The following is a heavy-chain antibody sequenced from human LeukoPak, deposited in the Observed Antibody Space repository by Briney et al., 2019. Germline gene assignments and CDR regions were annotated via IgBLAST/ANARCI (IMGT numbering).Heavy chain of an antibody. CDR1: GFTLSSYW. CDR3: ARGSYYSFSDC. Sequence: GGSLRPSCAAPGFTLSSYWMHWVRQPPGKGLVWVSRINSDGSSTSYADSVKGRFTVSRDNAKNTLYLQMSSLRAEDTAVYFCARGSYYSFSDCWGQGTLVTVSS. V-gene: IGHV3-74*01. D-gene: IGHD1-26*01. J-gene: IGHJ4*02. CDR2: INSDGSST.